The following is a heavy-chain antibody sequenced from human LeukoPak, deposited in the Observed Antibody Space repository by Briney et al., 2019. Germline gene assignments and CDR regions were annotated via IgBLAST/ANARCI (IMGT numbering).Heavy chain of an antibody. D-gene: IGHD6-13*01. CDR1: GGTFSSYA. CDR2: IIPIFGTA. V-gene: IGHV1-69*13. Sequence: GASVKVSCKASGGTFSSYAISWVRQAPGQGLEWMGGIIPIFGTANYAQKFQGRVTITADESTSTVYMELSSLRSEDTAVYYCARGRNSSSWYRYWGQGTLVTVSS. J-gene: IGHJ4*02. CDR3: ARGRNSSSWYRY.